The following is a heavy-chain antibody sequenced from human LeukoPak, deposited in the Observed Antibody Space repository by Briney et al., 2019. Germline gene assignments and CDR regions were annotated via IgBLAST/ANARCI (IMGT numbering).Heavy chain of an antibody. V-gene: IGHV3-48*03. J-gene: IGHJ4*02. CDR3: ARDKDGSGWYSLGY. CDR1: GFTFSSYE. D-gene: IGHD6-19*01. CDR2: ISSSGSTI. Sequence: GGSLRLSCAASGFTFSSYEMSWVRQAPGKGLEWVSYISSSGSTIYYADSVKGRFTISRDNAKNSLYLQMNSLRAEDTAVYYCARDKDGSGWYSLGYWGQGTLVTVSS.